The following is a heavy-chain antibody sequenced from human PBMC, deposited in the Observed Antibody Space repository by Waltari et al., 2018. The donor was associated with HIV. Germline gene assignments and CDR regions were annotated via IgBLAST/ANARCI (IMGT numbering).Heavy chain of an antibody. V-gene: IGHV4-38-2*01. Sequence: QVQLQESGPGLVKPSETLSLTCAVSGYPISSGYYWGWIRQPPGKGLEWIGSIQDIGRTYYNQSVKSRVTRSVDKSKNHFSLKLNAVAAADKAVYYCAGEVGYCSGGTCYSGWFDPWGQGTLVTVSS. CDR1: GYPISSGYY. CDR3: AGEVGYCSGGTCYSGWFDP. J-gene: IGHJ5*02. CDR2: IQDIGRT. D-gene: IGHD2-15*01.